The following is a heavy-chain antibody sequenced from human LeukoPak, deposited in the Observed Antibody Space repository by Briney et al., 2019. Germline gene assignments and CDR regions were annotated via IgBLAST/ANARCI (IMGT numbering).Heavy chain of an antibody. D-gene: IGHD2-2*02. CDR2: INPNNGDT. J-gene: IGHJ5*02. V-gene: IGHV1-2*02. CDR3: ALGYCSSTSCYTHWFDP. Sequence: ASVKVSCKTSGYTFSDYYLHWVRQAPGQGLEWMGWINPNNGDTNSARKFQGRVTLTRDTSISTAYMELSRLRSDDTAVYYCALGYCSSTSCYTHWFDPWGQGTLVTVSS. CDR1: GYTFSDYY.